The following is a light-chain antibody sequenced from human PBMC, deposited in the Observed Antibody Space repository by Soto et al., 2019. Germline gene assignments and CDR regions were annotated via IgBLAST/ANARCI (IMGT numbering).Light chain of an antibody. CDR3: QQYNSWPFT. V-gene: IGKV3-15*01. Sequence: ETVITQSPATLSVSPGERATLSCRASQSVSSKLAWYQQKVGQSPRLLIHGASTRATGVPARFSGSGSGTEFTLTISSLQSEDFAVYYCQQYNSWPFTFGPGTKVDIK. J-gene: IGKJ3*01. CDR1: QSVSSK. CDR2: GAS.